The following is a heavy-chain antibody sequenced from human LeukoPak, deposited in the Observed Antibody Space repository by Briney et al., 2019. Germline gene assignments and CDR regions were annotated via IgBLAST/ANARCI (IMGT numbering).Heavy chain of an antibody. V-gene: IGHV4-4*07. CDR1: GGSISSYY. J-gene: IGHJ5*02. Sequence: SETLSLTCTVSGGSISSYYWSWIRQPAGKGLEWIGRIYTSGSTNYNPSLKSRVTMSVDTSKNQFSLKLSSVTAAGTAVYYCARSYSSSWYTGFDPWGQGTLVTVSS. CDR3: ARSYSSSWYTGFDP. CDR2: IYTSGST. D-gene: IGHD6-13*01.